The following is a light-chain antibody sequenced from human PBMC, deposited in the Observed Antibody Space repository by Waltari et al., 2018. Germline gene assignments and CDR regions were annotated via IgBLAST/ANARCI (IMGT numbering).Light chain of an antibody. CDR3: SSYGGSNNLV. V-gene: IGLV2-8*01. CDR2: EVS. J-gene: IGLJ3*02. Sequence: QSALTQPPSASGSPGQSVTIPCTGTRRDGGGYNYVSWYQPHPGKAPKVMIYEVSKRPSGVPDRFSGSKSGNTASLTVSGVQAEDEADYYCSSYGGSNNLVFGGGTKLTVL. CDR1: RRDGGGYNY.